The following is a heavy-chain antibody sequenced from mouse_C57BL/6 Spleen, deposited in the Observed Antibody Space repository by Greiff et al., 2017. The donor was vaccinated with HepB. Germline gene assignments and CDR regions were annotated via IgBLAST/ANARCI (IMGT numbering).Heavy chain of an antibody. CDR2: INPNNGGT. J-gene: IGHJ2*01. CDR1: GYTFTDYY. V-gene: IGHV1-26*01. Sequence: EVQLQQSGPELVKPGASVKISCKASGYTFTDYYMNWVKQSHGKSLEWIGDINPNNGGTSYNQKFKGKATLTVDKSSSTAYMELRSLTSEDSAVYYCARVYGDYFDYWGQGTTLTVSS. CDR3: ARVYGDYFDY. D-gene: IGHD1-1*01.